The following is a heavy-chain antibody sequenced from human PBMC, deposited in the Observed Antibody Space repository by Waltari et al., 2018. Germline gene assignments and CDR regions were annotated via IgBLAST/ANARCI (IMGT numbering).Heavy chain of an antibody. CDR2: VDPENGET. D-gene: IGHD3-22*01. J-gene: IGHJ4*02. CDR3: ATATYYYDSSGYSFDY. CDR1: GYTFTDYY. Sequence: EVQLVQSGAEVKKPGATVKISCKASGYTFTDYYMHWVQQAPGKGLEWMGRVDPENGETIYAEKFQGRVTITADTSTDTAYMELSSLRSEDTAVYYCATATYYYDSSGYSFDYWGQGTLVTVSS. V-gene: IGHV1-69-2*01.